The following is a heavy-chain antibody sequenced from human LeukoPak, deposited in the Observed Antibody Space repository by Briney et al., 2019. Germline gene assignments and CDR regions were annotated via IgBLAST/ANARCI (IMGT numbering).Heavy chain of an antibody. CDR2: ISYDGSNK. CDR3: AKGGHYYDSSGYYQPFDY. J-gene: IGHJ4*02. Sequence: GGSLRLSCAASGFTFSSYGMHWVRQAPGKGLEWVAVISYDGSNKYYADSVKGRFTISRDNSKSTVFLQMNSLRSDDTAVYYCAKGGHYYDSSGYYQPFDYWGQGTLVTVSS. D-gene: IGHD3-22*01. V-gene: IGHV3-30*18. CDR1: GFTFSSYG.